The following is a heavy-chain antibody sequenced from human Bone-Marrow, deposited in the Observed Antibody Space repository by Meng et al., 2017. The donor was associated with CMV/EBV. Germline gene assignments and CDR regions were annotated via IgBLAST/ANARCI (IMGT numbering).Heavy chain of an antibody. J-gene: IGHJ4*02. V-gene: IGHV3-30-3*01. D-gene: IGHD6-19*01. Sequence: GGSLRLSCAASGFTFSSYAMHWVRQAPGKGLEWVAVISYDGSNKYYADSVKGRFTISRDNAKNSLYLQMNSLRAEDTAVYYCARVGGIAVAGTWGWGQGTLVTVSS. CDR1: GFTFSSYA. CDR2: ISYDGSNK. CDR3: ARVGGIAVAGTWG.